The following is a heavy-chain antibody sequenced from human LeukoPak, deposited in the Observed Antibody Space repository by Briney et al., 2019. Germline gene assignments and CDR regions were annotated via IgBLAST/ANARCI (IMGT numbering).Heavy chain of an antibody. CDR1: GYTFTSYG. CDR2: ISAYNGNT. J-gene: IGHJ4*02. CDR3: ARDVPGYYYDSSGYYFADY. Sequence: ASVKVSCKASGYTFTSYGISWVRQAPGQGLEWMGWISAYNGNTNYAQKLQGRVTMTTDTSTSTAYMELRSLRSDDTAVYYCARDVPGYYYDSSGYYFADYWGQGTLVTVSS. D-gene: IGHD3-22*01. V-gene: IGHV1-18*01.